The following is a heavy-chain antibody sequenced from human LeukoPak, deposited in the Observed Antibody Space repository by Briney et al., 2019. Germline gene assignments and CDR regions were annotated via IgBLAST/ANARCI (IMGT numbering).Heavy chain of an antibody. J-gene: IGHJ4*02. D-gene: IGHD2-2*01. CDR2: ISSSSSYI. CDR3: ARDVYCSSTGCSHHFDY. Sequence: GGSLRLSCAASGFTFSSYSMNWVRQAPGKGLEWVSSISSSSSYIYYADSVKGRFTISRDNAKNSLYLQMNSLRAEDTAVYYCARDVYCSSTGCSHHFDYWGQGTLVTVSS. V-gene: IGHV3-21*01. CDR1: GFTFSSYS.